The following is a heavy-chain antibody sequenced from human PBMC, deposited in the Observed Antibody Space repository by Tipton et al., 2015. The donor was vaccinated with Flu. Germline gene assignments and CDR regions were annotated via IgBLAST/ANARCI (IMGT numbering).Heavy chain of an antibody. CDR1: GFTFSSYS. V-gene: IGHV3-48*04. CDR2: ISSSSSTI. Sequence: SLRLSCAASGFTFSSYSMNWVRQAPGKGLEWVSYISSSSSTIYYADSVKGRFTISRDNAKNSLYLQMNSLRAEDTAVYYCAKAGIQPVTWYFQHWGQGTLVTVSS. CDR3: AKAGIQPVTWYFQH. J-gene: IGHJ1*01. D-gene: IGHD5-18*01.